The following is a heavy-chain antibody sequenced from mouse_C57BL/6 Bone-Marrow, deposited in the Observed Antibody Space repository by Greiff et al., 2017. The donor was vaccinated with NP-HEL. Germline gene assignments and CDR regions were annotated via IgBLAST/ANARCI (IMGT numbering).Heavy chain of an antibody. CDR3: ARASIYYGYDVRYFDV. D-gene: IGHD2-2*01. V-gene: IGHV1-42*01. CDR1: GYSFTGYY. Sequence: VQLQQSGPELVKPGASVKISCKASGYSFTGYYMNWVKQSPEKSLEWIGEINPSTGGTTYNQKFKAKATLTVDKSSSTAYMQLKSLTSEDSAVYYCARASIYYGYDVRYFDVWGTGTTVTVSS. J-gene: IGHJ1*03. CDR2: INPSTGGT.